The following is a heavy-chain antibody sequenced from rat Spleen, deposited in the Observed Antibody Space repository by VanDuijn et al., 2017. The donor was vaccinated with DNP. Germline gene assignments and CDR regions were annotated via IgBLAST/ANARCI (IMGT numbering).Heavy chain of an antibody. V-gene: IGHV5-46*01. CDR3: ARIGAVTGTFDY. D-gene: IGHD5-1*01. Sequence: EVKLVESGGGLVQPGRSLKLYCAASGFTFRSFPMAWVRQAPTKGLEWVATFSTRADDTYYRDSVRGRFTISRDNAKSTLYLQMDSLRSEDTATYYCARIGAVTGTFDYWGQGVTVTVSS. CDR1: GFTFRSFP. CDR2: FSTRADDT. J-gene: IGHJ2*01.